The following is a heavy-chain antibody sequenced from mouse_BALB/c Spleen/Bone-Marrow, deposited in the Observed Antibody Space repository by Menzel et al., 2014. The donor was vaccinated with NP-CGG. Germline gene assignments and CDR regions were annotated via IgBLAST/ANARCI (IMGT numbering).Heavy chain of an antibody. CDR2: ISSGGSYT. D-gene: IGHD2-4*01. Sequence: EVQLQESGGGLVKPGGSLKLSCAAPGFTFSSYAMSWVRQTPEKRLEWVATISSGGSYTYYPDSVKGRFTISRDNAKNALYLQMSSLRSEDTAMYYCARHGITRLLDYWGQGTTLTVSS. CDR3: ARHGITRLLDY. CDR1: GFTFSSYA. V-gene: IGHV5-9-3*01. J-gene: IGHJ2*01.